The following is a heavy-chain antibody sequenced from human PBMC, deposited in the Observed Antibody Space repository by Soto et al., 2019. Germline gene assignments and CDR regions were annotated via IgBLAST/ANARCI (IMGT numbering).Heavy chain of an antibody. CDR2: IYPGDSDT. J-gene: IGHJ6*02. D-gene: IGHD1-20*01. Sequence: PGESLKISCKGSGYSFTSYWIGWVRQMPGKGLEWMGIIYPGDSDTRYSPSFQGQVTISADKSISTAYLQWSSLKASDTAMYYCARSITGTYYYYYGMDVWGQGTTVTVSS. CDR3: ARSITGTYYYYYGMDV. V-gene: IGHV5-51*01. CDR1: GYSFTSYW.